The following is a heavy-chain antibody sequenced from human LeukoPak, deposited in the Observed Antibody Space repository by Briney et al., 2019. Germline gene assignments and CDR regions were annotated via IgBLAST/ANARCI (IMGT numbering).Heavy chain of an antibody. D-gene: IGHD3-10*01. J-gene: IGHJ4*02. Sequence: GGSLRLSCAASGFTFSSYEMNWVRQAPGKGLEWVSYISSSGSTIYYADSVKGRFTISRDNAKNSLYLQMNSLRAEDTAVYYCARAIIWFGELSTATAFDYWGQGTLVTVSS. CDR2: ISSSGSTI. V-gene: IGHV3-48*03. CDR1: GFTFSSYE. CDR3: ARAIIWFGELSTATAFDY.